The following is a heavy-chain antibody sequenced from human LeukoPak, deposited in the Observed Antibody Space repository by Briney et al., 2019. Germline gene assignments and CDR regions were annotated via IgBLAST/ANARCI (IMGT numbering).Heavy chain of an antibody. D-gene: IGHD3-3*01. V-gene: IGHV1-3*01. Sequence: ASVKVSCKASGYTFTSYGISWVRQAPGQRLEWMGWINAGNGNTKYSQKFQGRVTITRDTSASTAYMELSSLRSEDTAVYYCARDYPYYDFWSGYQTVNWFDPWGQGTLVTVSS. CDR1: GYTFTSYG. CDR2: INAGNGNT. J-gene: IGHJ5*02. CDR3: ARDYPYYDFWSGYQTVNWFDP.